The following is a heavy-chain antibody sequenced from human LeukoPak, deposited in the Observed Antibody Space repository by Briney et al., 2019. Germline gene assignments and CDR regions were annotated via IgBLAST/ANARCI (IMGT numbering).Heavy chain of an antibody. D-gene: IGHD2-2*01. CDR1: GGSFSGYY. CDR2: INHSGST. V-gene: IGHV4-34*01. J-gene: IGHJ4*02. Sequence: SETLSLTCAVYGGSFSGYYWSWIRRPPGKGLEWVGEINHSGSTNYNPSLKSRVTISVDTSKNQFSLKLSSVTAADTAVYYCARPREYCSSTSCYELDYWGQGTLVTVSS. CDR3: ARPREYCSSTSCYELDY.